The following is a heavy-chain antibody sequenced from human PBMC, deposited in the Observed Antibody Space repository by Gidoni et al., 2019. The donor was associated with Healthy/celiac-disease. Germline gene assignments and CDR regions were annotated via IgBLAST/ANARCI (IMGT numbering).Heavy chain of an antibody. J-gene: IGHJ6*02. CDR2: ISYDGSNK. V-gene: IGHV3-30-3*01. D-gene: IGHD1-20*01. CDR1: GFPFSSYA. CDR3: ARTELTVAISYYYYGMDV. Sequence: QVQLVESGGGVVQPGRSLRLSCAASGFPFSSYAMHWVRQAPGKGLEWVAVISYDGSNKYYADSVKGRFTISRDNAKNTLYLQMNSLRAEDTAVYYCARTELTVAISYYYYGMDVWGQGTTVTVSS.